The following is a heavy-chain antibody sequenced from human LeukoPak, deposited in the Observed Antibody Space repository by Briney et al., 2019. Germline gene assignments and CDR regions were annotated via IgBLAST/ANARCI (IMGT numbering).Heavy chain of an antibody. D-gene: IGHD4-17*01. CDR2: IYTSGST. Sequence: SETLSLTCAVYGGSFSIYYWSWIRQPAGKGLEWIGRIYTSGSTNYNPSLKSRVTMSVDTSKNQFSLTLNSVTAADTGVYYCARWTTVTRAFDFWGQGTLVTVSS. V-gene: IGHV4-59*10. CDR1: GGSFSIYY. CDR3: ARWTTVTRAFDF. J-gene: IGHJ4*02.